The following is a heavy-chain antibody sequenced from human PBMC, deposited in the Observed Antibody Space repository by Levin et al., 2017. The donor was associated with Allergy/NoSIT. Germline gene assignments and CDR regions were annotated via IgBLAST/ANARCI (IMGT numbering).Heavy chain of an antibody. Sequence: QLGESLRLSCAASGFTFSKYAMSWARQAPGKGLEWVSAISGSGGGTYYADSVKGRFTISRDNSKNTLYLQMNSLRAEDTAVYYCAISSGWYRPTGAFDYWGQGTLVTVSS. D-gene: IGHD6-19*01. CDR1: GFTFSKYA. V-gene: IGHV3-23*01. CDR2: ISGSGGGT. CDR3: AISSGWYRPTGAFDY. J-gene: IGHJ4*02.